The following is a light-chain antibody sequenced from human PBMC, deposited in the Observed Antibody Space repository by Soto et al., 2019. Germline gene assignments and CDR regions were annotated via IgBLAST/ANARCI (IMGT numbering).Light chain of an antibody. CDR3: QHDVNSLTWT. CDR1: QSVSSTY. CDR2: GAS. Sequence: EIVLTQSPGPLSLSPGERATLSCRASQSVSSTYLTWYQQKPGQAPKLLIYGASSRATGVPVRFSGSGSGTDFTLTISRLEPEDFAVYYCQHDVNSLTWTFGKGTKVEIK. V-gene: IGKV3-20*01. J-gene: IGKJ1*01.